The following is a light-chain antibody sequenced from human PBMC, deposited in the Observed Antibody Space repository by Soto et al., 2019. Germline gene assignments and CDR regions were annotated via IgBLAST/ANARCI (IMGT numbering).Light chain of an antibody. CDR2: DAS. CDR3: QQRYAWPPIT. Sequence: TVLTQSPATLSLSPGERATLSCRASQNVYNYLAWYQQKPGQAPRLLIYDASTRATGIPARFSGSGSGTDFTLTISSLEPEDFAVYYCQQRYAWPPITFGQGTRLEIK. V-gene: IGKV3-11*01. CDR1: QNVYNY. J-gene: IGKJ5*01.